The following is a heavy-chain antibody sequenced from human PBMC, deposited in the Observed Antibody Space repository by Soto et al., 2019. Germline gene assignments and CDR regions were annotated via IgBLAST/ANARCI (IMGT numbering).Heavy chain of an antibody. CDR3: VKGYLKGDV. CDR1: GFTFSTYA. V-gene: IGHV3-23*01. D-gene: IGHD1-1*01. Sequence: EVQLLESGGGLVQPGGSLRLSCAASGFTFSTYAMNWVRQAPGNGLEWVSAISGSGGSIHYADSVKGRFAISRDNSKNSLYLQMNSRRDEDTAVYHCVKGYLKGDVWGQGTTVTVSS. J-gene: IGHJ6*02. CDR2: ISGSGGSI.